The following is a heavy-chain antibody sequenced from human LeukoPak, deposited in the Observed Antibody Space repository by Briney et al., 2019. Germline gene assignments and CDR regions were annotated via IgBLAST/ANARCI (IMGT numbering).Heavy chain of an antibody. V-gene: IGHV3-30*19. J-gene: IGHJ3*02. CDR2: ISYDGSNK. D-gene: IGHD6-19*01. CDR3: ARDTGYSSGGDAFDI. CDR1: RFSFSSYG. Sequence: GGSLRLSCAASRFSFSSYGMHWVRQAPGKGLEWVAVISYDGSNKYYADSVKGRFTISRDNSKNTLYLQMNSLRAEDTAVYYCARDTGYSSGGDAFDIWGQRTMVTVSS.